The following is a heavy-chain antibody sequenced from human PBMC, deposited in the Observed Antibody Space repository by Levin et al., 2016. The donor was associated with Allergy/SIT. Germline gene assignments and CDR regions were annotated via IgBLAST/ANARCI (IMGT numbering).Heavy chain of an antibody. J-gene: IGHJ4*02. CDR3: AREDYGDYAEIDY. CDR2: ISSSSSYI. CDR1: GFTFSSYS. D-gene: IGHD4-17*01. Sequence: GESLKISCAASGFTFSSYSMNWVRQAPGKGLEWVSSISSSSSYIYYADSVKGRFTISRDNAKNSLYLQMNSLRAEDTAVYYCAREDYGDYAEIDYWGQGTLVTVSS. V-gene: IGHV3-21*01.